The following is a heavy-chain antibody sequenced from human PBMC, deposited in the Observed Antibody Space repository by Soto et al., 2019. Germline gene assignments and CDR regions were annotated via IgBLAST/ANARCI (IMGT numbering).Heavy chain of an antibody. V-gene: IGHV3-23*01. CDR2: ISGSGDST. CDR3: VKGAWLDY. J-gene: IGHJ4*02. CDR1: GFTFSSYA. Sequence: GGSLRLSCAASGFTFSSYAMRWVRQAPGKGLEWVSAISGSGDSTYYTDSVKGRFTISRDNSKNTLYLQMNSLRAEDTAVYFCVKGAWLDYWGQGNMVTVSS.